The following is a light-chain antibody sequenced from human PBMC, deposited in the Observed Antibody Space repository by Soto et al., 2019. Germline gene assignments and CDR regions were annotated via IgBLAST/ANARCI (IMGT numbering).Light chain of an antibody. V-gene: IGLV2-23*02. J-gene: IGLJ1*01. CDR1: RSDVGSYNL. Sequence: QSVLTQPASVSESPGQSITISCTGTRSDVGSYNLVSWYQQHPGKAPKLVISEVTKRPSGVSHRFSGSKSGNTASLTISGLQAEDEADYYCCSYAGSSTRGYVFGSGTKLTVL. CDR3: CSYAGSSTRGYV. CDR2: EVT.